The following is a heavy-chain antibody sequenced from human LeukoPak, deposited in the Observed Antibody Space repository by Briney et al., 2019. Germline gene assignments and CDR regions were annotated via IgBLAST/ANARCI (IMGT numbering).Heavy chain of an antibody. CDR1: GYTFTSYY. CDR2: INPSGGST. V-gene: IGHV1-46*01. CDR3: ARDRTPYYYDSSEQNWFDP. Sequence: GASVKVSCKASGYTFTSYYMHWVRQAPGQGLEWMGIINPSGGSTSYAQKFQGRVTMTRDTSTSTVYMELSSLRSEDTAVYYCARDRTPYYYDSSEQNWFDPWGQGTLVTVSS. J-gene: IGHJ5*02. D-gene: IGHD3-22*01.